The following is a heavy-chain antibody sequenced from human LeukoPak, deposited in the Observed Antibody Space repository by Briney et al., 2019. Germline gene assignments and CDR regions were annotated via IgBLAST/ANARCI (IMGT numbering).Heavy chain of an antibody. CDR3: VKDVWGSGDY. Sequence: PGGSLRLSCAASGFTFSSYGMHWVRQAPGKGLEWVAVISYDGSNKYYADSVKGRFTISRDNSKNTLYLQMNSLRAEDTAVYYCVKDVWGSGDYWGQGTLVTVSS. D-gene: IGHD7-27*01. J-gene: IGHJ4*02. CDR1: GFTFSSYG. V-gene: IGHV3-30*18. CDR2: ISYDGSNK.